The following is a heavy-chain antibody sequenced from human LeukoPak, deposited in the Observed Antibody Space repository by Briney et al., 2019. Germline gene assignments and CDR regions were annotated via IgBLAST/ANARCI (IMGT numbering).Heavy chain of an antibody. V-gene: IGHV3-64*01. CDR3: ARAMGTTVALFDY. CDR1: GFTFSSYA. CDR2: ISSNGGST. Sequence: GGSLRLSCAASGFTFSSYAMHWVRQAPGKGLEYVSAISSNGGSTYHANSVKGRFTISRDNSKNTLYLQMGSLRAEDMAVYYCARAMGTTVALFDYWGQGTLVTVSS. D-gene: IGHD4-23*01. J-gene: IGHJ4*02.